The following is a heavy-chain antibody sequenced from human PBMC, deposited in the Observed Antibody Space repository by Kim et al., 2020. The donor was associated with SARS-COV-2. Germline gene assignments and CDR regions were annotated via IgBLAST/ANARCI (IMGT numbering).Heavy chain of an antibody. Sequence: GGSLRLSCAASGFTFSSYAMHWVRQAPGKGLEFVSAISSNGGSTYYANSVKGRFTISRDNSKNTLYLQMGSLRAEDMAVYYCARSNDFWSGYYYYYMDV. CDR3: ARSNDFWSGYYYYYMDV. V-gene: IGHV3-64*01. CDR2: ISSNGGST. J-gene: IGHJ6*03. D-gene: IGHD3-3*01. CDR1: GFTFSSYA.